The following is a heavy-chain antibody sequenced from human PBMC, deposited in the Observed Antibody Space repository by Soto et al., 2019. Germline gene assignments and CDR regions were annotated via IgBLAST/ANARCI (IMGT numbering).Heavy chain of an antibody. CDR3: ARDIQSVGPRANDAFDV. V-gene: IGHV1-3*01. Sequence: QVQLVQSGAELKKPGASVNISCTASGFTFSDNLINWVRQVPGQGLEWMGWVNPDTGNTRYSETFQGRVAISRHPSASTAYLELSGLQNEDTALYFCARDIQSVGPRANDAFDVWGQGTMITVSS. CDR2: VNPDTGNT. CDR1: GFTFSDNL. D-gene: IGHD5-18*01. J-gene: IGHJ3*01.